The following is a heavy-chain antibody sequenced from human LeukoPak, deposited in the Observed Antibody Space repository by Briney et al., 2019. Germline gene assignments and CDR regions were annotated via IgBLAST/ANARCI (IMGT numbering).Heavy chain of an antibody. CDR2: ISGSGGSK. J-gene: IGHJ4*02. CDR1: GFTFSSYS. CDR3: ARTSNGYQLLYY. Sequence: PAGSLRLSCAASGFTFSSYSMSWVRQPPGKGLEWVAAISGSGGSKYYPDSVKGRFTISRDNSKNTLYLQMNSLRAEDTGVYYCARTSNGYQLLYYWGQGTLVTVSS. D-gene: IGHD2-2*01. V-gene: IGHV3-23*01.